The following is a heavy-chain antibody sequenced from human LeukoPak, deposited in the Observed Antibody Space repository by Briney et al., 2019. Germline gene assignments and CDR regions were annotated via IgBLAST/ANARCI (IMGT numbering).Heavy chain of an antibody. V-gene: IGHV3-20*01. D-gene: IGHD1-26*01. J-gene: IGHJ4*02. Sequence: GGSLRLSCAASGLPFDDYGMSWFGKAPGKGLEWVSGINWNGGSTGYADSVKGRFTISRDNAKNSLYLQMNSLRAEDTALYHCARGDLSGSYNYWGQGTLVTVSS. CDR3: ARGDLSGSYNY. CDR1: GLPFDDYG. CDR2: INWNGGST.